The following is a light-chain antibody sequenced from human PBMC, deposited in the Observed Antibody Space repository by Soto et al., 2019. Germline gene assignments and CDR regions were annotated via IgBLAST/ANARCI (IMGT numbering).Light chain of an antibody. CDR2: GAS. V-gene: IGKV3-20*01. J-gene: IGKJ1*01. CDR3: QQYDSSPRT. CDR1: QNIFSH. Sequence: EIVLTQSPGTLSLSPGERVTLSCRASQNIFSHLAWYQQRPGQAPRLLIYGASIRITGIPDKFSGSGSGTDFTLTISRLEAEDFAVYYCQQYDSSPRTFGQGTKVEIK.